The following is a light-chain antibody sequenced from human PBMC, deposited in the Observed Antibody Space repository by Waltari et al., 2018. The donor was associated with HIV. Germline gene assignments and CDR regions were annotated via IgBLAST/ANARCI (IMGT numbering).Light chain of an antibody. Sequence: QSVLTQPPSASGTPGQRVTISCSGGSSNIGTNPVFWYQHLPGTAPTVLIYPTTQRPSVVPGRFSGSKSGTSAYLAISVLQSEDEADYYCAAWDDSLNGHLVFGGGTKLTVL. CDR3: AAWDDSLNGHLV. CDR1: SSNIGTNP. CDR2: PTT. J-gene: IGLJ2*01. V-gene: IGLV1-44*01.